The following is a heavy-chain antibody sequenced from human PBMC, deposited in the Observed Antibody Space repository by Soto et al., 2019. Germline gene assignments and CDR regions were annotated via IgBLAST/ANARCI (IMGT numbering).Heavy chain of an antibody. J-gene: IGHJ3*02. CDR1: GFTFSSYA. V-gene: IGHV3-23*01. Sequence: GGSLRLSCAASGFTFSSYAMSWVRQAPGKGLEWVSAISGSGGSTYYADSVKGRFTISRDNSKNTLYLQMNSLRAEDTAVYYCAREHERFLEWLLYDAFDIWGQGTMVTVSS. CDR3: AREHERFLEWLLYDAFDI. D-gene: IGHD3-3*01. CDR2: ISGSGGST.